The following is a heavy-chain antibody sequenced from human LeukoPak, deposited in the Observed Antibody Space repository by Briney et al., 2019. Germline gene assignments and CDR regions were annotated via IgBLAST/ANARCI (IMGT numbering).Heavy chain of an antibody. CDR1: GYSISSGYY. CDR2: IYHSGST. V-gene: IGHV4-38-2*02. D-gene: IGHD2-15*01. J-gene: IGHJ3*02. CDR3: AREYCSGGSCHQRNDAFDI. Sequence: SETLSLTCTVSGYSISSGYYWGWIRQPPGKGLEWIGSIYHSGSTYYNPSLKSRVTISVDTSKNQFSLKLSSVTAADTAAYYCAREYCSGGSCHQRNDAFDIWGQGTMVTVSS.